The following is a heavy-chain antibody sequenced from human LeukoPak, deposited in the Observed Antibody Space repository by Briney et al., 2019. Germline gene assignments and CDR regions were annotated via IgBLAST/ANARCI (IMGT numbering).Heavy chain of an antibody. CDR1: GFTFSAYG. D-gene: IGHD3-10*01. J-gene: IGHJ3*02. Sequence: PGGSLRLSCAASGFTFSAYGFHWVRQAPGKGLEWVAFIRYDGNNIYYADSVEGRFTISRDNSKNTLYLQMNSLRAEDTAVYYCARDPYGSGSYVLNDAFDIWGQGTMVTVSS. CDR3: ARDPYGSGSYVLNDAFDI. CDR2: IRYDGNNI. V-gene: IGHV3-30*02.